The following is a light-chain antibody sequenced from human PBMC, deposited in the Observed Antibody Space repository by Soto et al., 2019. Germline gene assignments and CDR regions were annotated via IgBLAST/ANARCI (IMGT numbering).Light chain of an antibody. Sequence: DIQMTQSPSSLSASVGDRVTITCRASQSISSYLNWYQQKPGKAPKLLIYAASSLQSGVPSRFSGSGSGTDFTLTISSLQPEDFATYYCQQSYSTPITVGQGTRLES. CDR2: AAS. CDR3: QQSYSTPIT. CDR1: QSISSY. V-gene: IGKV1-39*01. J-gene: IGKJ5*01.